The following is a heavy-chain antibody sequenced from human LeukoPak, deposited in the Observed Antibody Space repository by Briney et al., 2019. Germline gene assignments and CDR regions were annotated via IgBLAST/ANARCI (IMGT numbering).Heavy chain of an antibody. CDR3: ARDDSEPLKLWSAYHYYYYYGMDV. J-gene: IGHJ6*02. V-gene: IGHV3-30-3*01. CDR1: GFTFSSYA. CDR2: ISYDGSNK. D-gene: IGHD5-18*01. Sequence: GGSLRLSCAASGFTFSSYAMHWVRQAPGKGLEWVAVISYDGSNKYYADSVKGRFTISRDNSKNTLYLQMKSLRAEDTAVYYCARDDSEPLKLWSAYHYYYYYGMDVWGQGTTVTVSS.